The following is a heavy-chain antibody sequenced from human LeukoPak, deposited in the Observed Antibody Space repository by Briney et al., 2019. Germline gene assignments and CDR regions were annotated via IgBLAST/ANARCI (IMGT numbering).Heavy chain of an antibody. CDR1: GGTFSSYA. V-gene: IGHV1-69*13. CDR3: ASRRYSGSYYVGYYYYGMDV. Sequence: SVKVSCKASGGTFSSYAISWVRQSPGQGVEWMWRSGPNFGTANYAQKFQGRVTITADESTSTAYMELSSLRSEDTAVYYCASRRYSGSYYVGYYYYGMDVWGQGTTVTVSS. CDR2: SGPNFGTA. D-gene: IGHD1-26*01. J-gene: IGHJ6*02.